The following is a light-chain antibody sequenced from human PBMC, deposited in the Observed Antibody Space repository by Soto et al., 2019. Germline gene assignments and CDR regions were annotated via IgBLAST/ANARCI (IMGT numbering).Light chain of an antibody. J-gene: IGKJ1*01. CDR3: QQYNNWPPWT. V-gene: IGKV3D-15*01. CDR1: QSVSSN. Sequence: EIVMTQSPATLSVSPGERATLSCRASQSVSSNLAWYQQKPGQAPRLLIYGASTRATGIPVRFSGSGSGTEFTHTISSLQSEDFAVYYCQQYNNWPPWTFGQGTKVEIK. CDR2: GAS.